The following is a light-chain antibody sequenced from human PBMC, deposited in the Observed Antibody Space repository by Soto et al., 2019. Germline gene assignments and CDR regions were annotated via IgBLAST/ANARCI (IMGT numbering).Light chain of an antibody. CDR3: QQYNNRLT. CDR1: QSVSSN. V-gene: IGKV3-15*01. CDR2: GAS. J-gene: IGKJ4*01. Sequence: EIVMTQSPATLSVSPGERATLSCRASQSVSSNLAWYQQKPGQAPRLLIYGASTRATGIPARFSGSGSGTEFTLTLSSLQSEDFAVYYCQQYNNRLTFGGGTKVEIK.